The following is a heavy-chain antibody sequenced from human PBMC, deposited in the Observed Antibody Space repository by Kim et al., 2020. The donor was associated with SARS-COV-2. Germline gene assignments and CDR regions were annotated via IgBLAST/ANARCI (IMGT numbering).Heavy chain of an antibody. D-gene: IGHD3-10*01. J-gene: IGHJ6*02. V-gene: IGHV3-9*01. CDR2: ISWNSGSI. Sequence: GGSLRLSCAASGFTFGDYAMHWVRQAPGKGLEWVSGISWNSGSIGYADSVKGRFTISRDNAKNSLYLQMNSLRAEDTALYYCAKDMTVNYYGSGSYYKSYYDGMDVWGQGTTVTVSS. CDR3: AKDMTVNYYGSGSYYKSYYDGMDV. CDR1: GFTFGDYA.